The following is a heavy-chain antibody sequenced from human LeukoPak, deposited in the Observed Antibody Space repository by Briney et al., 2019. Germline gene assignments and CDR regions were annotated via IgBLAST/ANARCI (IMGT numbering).Heavy chain of an antibody. CDR2: ISYDGSNK. D-gene: IGHD3-10*01. CDR3: ARDLGTMVRGVIQPYFDY. CDR1: GFTFSSYA. V-gene: IGHV3-30-3*01. Sequence: PGRSLRLSCAASGFTFSSYAMHWVRQAPGKGLEWVAVISYDGSNKYYADSVKGRFTISRDNAKNSLYLQMNSLRAEDTAVYYCARDLGTMVRGVIQPYFDYWGQGTLVTVSS. J-gene: IGHJ4*02.